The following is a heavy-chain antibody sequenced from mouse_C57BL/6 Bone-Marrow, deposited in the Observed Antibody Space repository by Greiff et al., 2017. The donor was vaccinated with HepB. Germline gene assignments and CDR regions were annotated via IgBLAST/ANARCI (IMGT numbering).Heavy chain of an antibody. CDR2: IHPNSGST. Sequence: QVQLQQSGAELVKPGASVKLSCKASGYTFTSYWMHWVKQRPGQGLEWIGMIHPNSGSTNYNEKFKSKATLTVDKSSSTAYMQLSSLTSEASAVYYCARKRTYDYDGWYFDVWGTGTTFTVSS. CDR3: ARKRTYDYDGWYFDV. D-gene: IGHD2-4*01. V-gene: IGHV1-64*01. CDR1: GYTFTSYW. J-gene: IGHJ1*03.